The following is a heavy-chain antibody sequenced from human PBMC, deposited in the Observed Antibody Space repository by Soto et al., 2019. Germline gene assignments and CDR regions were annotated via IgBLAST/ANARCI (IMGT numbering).Heavy chain of an antibody. V-gene: IGHV3-15*01. J-gene: IGHJ3*02. D-gene: IGHD3-3*01. CDR3: TTDPYYDFWSGYYRPDAFDI. CDR1: GFTFSNAW. CDR2: IKSKTDGGTT. Sequence: VGSLRLSCAASGFTFSNAWMSWVRQAPGKGLEWVGRIKSKTDGGTTDYAAPVKGRFTISRDDSKNTLYLQMNSLKTEDTAVYYCTTDPYYDFWSGYYRPDAFDIWGQGTMVTVSS.